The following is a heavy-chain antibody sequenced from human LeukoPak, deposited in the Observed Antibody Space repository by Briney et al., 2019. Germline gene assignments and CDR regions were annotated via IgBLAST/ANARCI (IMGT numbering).Heavy chain of an antibody. D-gene: IGHD6-13*01. CDR2: FYISGST. Sequence: KPSETLSLTCTVSGGSISSYYWSWIRQPAGKGLEWIGRFYISGSTNYNPSLKSRVTMSVDTSKNQFSLKLSSVTAADTAVYYCARGDSSSWYLGAFDIWGQGTMVTVSS. J-gene: IGHJ3*02. CDR1: GGSISSYY. CDR3: ARGDSSSWYLGAFDI. V-gene: IGHV4-4*07.